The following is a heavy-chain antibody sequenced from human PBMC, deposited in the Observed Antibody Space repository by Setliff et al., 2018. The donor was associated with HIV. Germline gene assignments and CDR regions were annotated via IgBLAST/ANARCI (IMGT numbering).Heavy chain of an antibody. D-gene: IGHD6-13*01. Sequence: GGSLRLSCAASGFTFRDYGMNWVRQAPGKGLEWVAFIWYDASQTYYEDSVKGRFTISRDNSKNTLYLQINSLRPEDTAVYFCAKDISGWFSRQGSDYWGQGTLVTV. CDR3: AKDISGWFSRQGSDY. CDR1: GFTFRDYG. J-gene: IGHJ4*02. V-gene: IGHV3-30*02. CDR2: IWYDASQT.